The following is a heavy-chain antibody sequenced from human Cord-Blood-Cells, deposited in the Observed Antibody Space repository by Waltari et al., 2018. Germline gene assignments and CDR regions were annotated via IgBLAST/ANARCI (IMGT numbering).Heavy chain of an antibody. J-gene: IGHJ4*02. CDR3: AILAAAGTHFDY. CDR1: GFTVSSNY. V-gene: IGHV3-53*04. Sequence: EVQLVESGGGLVQLGGSLRLSCAASGFTVSSNYMSWVRQAPGKGLEWVSVIYSGGSTYYADSVKGRFTISRHNSKNPLYLQMNSLRAEDTAVYYCAILAAAGTHFDYWGQGTLVTVSS. CDR2: IYSGGST. D-gene: IGHD6-13*01.